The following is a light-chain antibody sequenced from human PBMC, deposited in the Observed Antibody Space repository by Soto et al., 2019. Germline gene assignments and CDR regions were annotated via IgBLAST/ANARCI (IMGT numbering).Light chain of an antibody. V-gene: IGLV2-14*01. Sequence: QSSLAQPASVSGSPGQSITIACTGSSSDVGAYHFVSWYQHHPGKAPKLILYEVTARPSGVSSRFSGSKSGNTASLTISGLQADDEANYYCSSYTSSNTPYVLGTGTKVTV. CDR1: SSDVGAYHF. J-gene: IGLJ1*01. CDR2: EVT. CDR3: SSYTSSNTPYV.